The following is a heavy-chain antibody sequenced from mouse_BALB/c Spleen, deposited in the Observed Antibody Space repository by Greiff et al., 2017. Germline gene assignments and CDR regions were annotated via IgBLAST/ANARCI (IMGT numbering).Heavy chain of an antibody. Sequence: QVQLKQSGAELARPGASVKMSCKASGYTFTSYTMHWVKQRPGQGLEWIGYINPSSGYTNYNQKFKDKATLTADKSSSTAYMQLSSLTPEDSAVYYCARWDRYDYAMDYWGQGTSVTVSS. CDR3: ARWDRYDYAMDY. V-gene: IGHV1-4*01. D-gene: IGHD2-14*01. CDR1: GYTFTSYT. CDR2: INPSSGYT. J-gene: IGHJ4*01.